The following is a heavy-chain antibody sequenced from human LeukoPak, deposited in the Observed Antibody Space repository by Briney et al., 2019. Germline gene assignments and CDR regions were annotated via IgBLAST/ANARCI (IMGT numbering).Heavy chain of an antibody. CDR1: GSTFSSYS. V-gene: IGHV3-21*01. J-gene: IGHJ3*02. CDR2: ISSSSSYI. Sequence: PGGSLRLSCAASGSTFSSYSMNWVRQAPGKGLEWVSSISSSSSYIYYADSVKGRFTISRDNAKNSLYLQMNSLRAEDTAVYYCARDDTSSGSYSDAFDIWGQGTMVTVSS. CDR3: ARDDTSSGSYSDAFDI. D-gene: IGHD1-26*01.